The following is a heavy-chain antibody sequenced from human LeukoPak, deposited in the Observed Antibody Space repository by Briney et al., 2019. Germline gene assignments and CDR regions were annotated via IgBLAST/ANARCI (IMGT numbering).Heavy chain of an antibody. Sequence: GGSLRLSCAASGFTFSNYSMHWVRQAPGKGLEWVAVIWYDGSNKYYADSVKGRFTISRDNSKNTLYLQVNSLRAEDTAVYYCARGDYYDSSGYSQYFQHWGQGTLVTVSS. D-gene: IGHD3-22*01. V-gene: IGHV3-33*01. J-gene: IGHJ1*01. CDR2: IWYDGSNK. CDR3: ARGDYYDSSGYSQYFQH. CDR1: GFTFSNYS.